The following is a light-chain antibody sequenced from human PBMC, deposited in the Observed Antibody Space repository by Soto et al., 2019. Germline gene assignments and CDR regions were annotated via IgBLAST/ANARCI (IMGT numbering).Light chain of an antibody. CDR2: AAS. V-gene: IGKV1-27*01. Sequence: DSQMPHPPPSLFASVGARFPITYRARQGICNYLAGYQQKPGKVPKLLIYAASTLQSGVTSRFRGSRSGTDFTLTISTPQPEDVAIYYCQKYNSAPWTFGQGTKVEIK. CDR3: QKYNSAPWT. CDR1: QGICNY. J-gene: IGKJ1*01.